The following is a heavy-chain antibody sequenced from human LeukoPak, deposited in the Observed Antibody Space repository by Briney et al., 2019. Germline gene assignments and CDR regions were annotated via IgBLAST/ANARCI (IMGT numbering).Heavy chain of an antibody. Sequence: GGSLRLSCAASGFTFSTYSMNWVRQAPGKGLEWVSYISDSSSTIYYADSVKGRFTISRDNAKNSLYLQMHTLRAEDTAVYYCARDLTSSWYGFDYWGQGTLVTVSS. CDR2: ISDSSSTI. D-gene: IGHD6-13*01. CDR3: ARDLTSSWYGFDY. CDR1: GFTFSTYS. J-gene: IGHJ4*02. V-gene: IGHV3-48*01.